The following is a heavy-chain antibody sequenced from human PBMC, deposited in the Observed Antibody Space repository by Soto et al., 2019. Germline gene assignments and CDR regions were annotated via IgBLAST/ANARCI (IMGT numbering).Heavy chain of an antibody. CDR1: GFIFSNFF. J-gene: IGHJ5*02. CDR3: VRDVRGQDTPYDWFDP. V-gene: IGHV3-7*01. Sequence: HPGGSLRLSCAASGFIFSNFFMSWVRQAPGKRLEWVANIKRDGSGKKYVDSVKGRFTISRDNTKNSLYLEMNSLRADDTAVYCCVRDVRGQDTPYDWFDPWDQGTLVTVSS. D-gene: IGHD2-8*01. CDR2: IKRDGSGK.